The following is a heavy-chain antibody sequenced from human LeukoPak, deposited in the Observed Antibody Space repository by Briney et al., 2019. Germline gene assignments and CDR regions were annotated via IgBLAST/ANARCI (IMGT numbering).Heavy chain of an antibody. CDR1: GFTLNKYW. Sequence: PGGSLSLSCEASGFTLNKYWMHWVRQAPGKGLVWVSRITGDGSDIAYADSVKGRFTASRDDAKNTLFLQMTSLRVEDTAIYYCARDAYTTTSNWLDPWGQGTLVTVSS. J-gene: IGHJ5*02. V-gene: IGHV3-74*01. D-gene: IGHD4-17*01. CDR2: ITGDGSDI. CDR3: ARDAYTTTSNWLDP.